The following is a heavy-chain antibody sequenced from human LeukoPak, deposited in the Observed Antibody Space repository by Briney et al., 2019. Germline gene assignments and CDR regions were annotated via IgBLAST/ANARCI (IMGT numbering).Heavy chain of an antibody. Sequence: TGGPLRLSCAASGFTFSSYSMNWVRQAPGKGLEWVSYISSASGSIYYADSVKGRFTISRDNAKNSLYLQMNSLRAEDTAVYYCAREAEIYYDSSGAFDYWGQGTLVTVSS. D-gene: IGHD3-22*01. J-gene: IGHJ4*02. CDR1: GFTFSSYS. CDR3: AREAEIYYDSSGAFDY. CDR2: ISSASGSI. V-gene: IGHV3-48*04.